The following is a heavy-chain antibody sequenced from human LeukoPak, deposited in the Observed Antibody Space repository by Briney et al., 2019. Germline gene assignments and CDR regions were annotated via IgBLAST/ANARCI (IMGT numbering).Heavy chain of an antibody. CDR2: ISSSSSYI. Sequence: GGSLRLSCAASGFTFSSYSMNWVRQAPGKGLEWVSSISSSSSYIYYADSVKGRFTISRDNAKNSLYLQMNSLRAEGTAVYYCARDSPGYYDSSGYLYYFDYWGQGTLVTVSS. V-gene: IGHV3-21*01. CDR3: ARDSPGYYDSSGYLYYFDY. J-gene: IGHJ4*02. D-gene: IGHD3-22*01. CDR1: GFTFSSYS.